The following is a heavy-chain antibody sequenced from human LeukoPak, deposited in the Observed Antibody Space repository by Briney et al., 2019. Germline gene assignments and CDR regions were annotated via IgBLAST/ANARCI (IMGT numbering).Heavy chain of an antibody. D-gene: IGHD6-13*01. J-gene: IGHJ4*02. Sequence: SQTHSLTCAISGDSVSSNSAAWNWIRRSPSRGLEWLGRTYYRSKWYNDYAVSVKSRITINPDTSKNQFSLQLNSVTPEDTAVYYCAREYTSGWAAAGTVIDYWGQGTLVTVSS. CDR3: AREYTSGWAAAGTVIDY. CDR2: TYYRSKWYN. CDR1: GDSVSSNSAA. V-gene: IGHV6-1*01.